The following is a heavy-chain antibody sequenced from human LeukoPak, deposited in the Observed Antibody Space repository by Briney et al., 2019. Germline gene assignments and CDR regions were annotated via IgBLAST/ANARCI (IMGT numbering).Heavy chain of an antibody. CDR1: GFTFNRDW. V-gene: IGHV3-7*01. CDR3: ARSHYHIMSGSDY. CDR2: IKEDESEK. Sequence: GGSLRLSCTASGFTFNRDWTAWVRQAPGKGLEWVANIKEDESEKYYVDSVKGRFTISRDNAKNSLYLQMNSLRVEDTAVYYCARSHYHIMSGSDYWGQGTLVTVSS. J-gene: IGHJ4*02. D-gene: IGHD3-9*01.